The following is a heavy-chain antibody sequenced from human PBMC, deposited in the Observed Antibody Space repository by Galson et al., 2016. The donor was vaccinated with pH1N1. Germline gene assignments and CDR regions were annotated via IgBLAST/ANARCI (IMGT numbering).Heavy chain of an antibody. CDR3: AKNRGDGSGSYGSRMDV. Sequence: SLRLSCAASGFTFDDYAMHWVRQAPGKGLEWVSGISWNSGSIGYADSVKGRFTIPRDNAKNSLYLHMNSLRAGDTALYYCAKNRGDGSGSYGSRMDVWGQGTTVTVSS. J-gene: IGHJ6*02. D-gene: IGHD3-10*01. V-gene: IGHV3-9*01. CDR2: ISWNSGSI. CDR1: GFTFDDYA.